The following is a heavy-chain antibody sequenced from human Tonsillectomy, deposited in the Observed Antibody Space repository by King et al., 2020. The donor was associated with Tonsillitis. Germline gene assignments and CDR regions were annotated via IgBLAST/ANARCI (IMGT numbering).Heavy chain of an antibody. CDR1: GYSISSGYY. Sequence: HVQLQESGPGLVKPSETLSLTCAVSGYSISSGYYWGWIRQPPGKGLEWIGSMYHTGSSYYNPSLKSRVTISVDTSKNQFSLKLNSVTASDTAVYYCARGRTDLAYWGQGTLVTVSS. J-gene: IGHJ4*02. V-gene: IGHV4-38-2*01. CDR2: MYHTGSS. CDR3: ARGRTDLAY. D-gene: IGHD1-1*01.